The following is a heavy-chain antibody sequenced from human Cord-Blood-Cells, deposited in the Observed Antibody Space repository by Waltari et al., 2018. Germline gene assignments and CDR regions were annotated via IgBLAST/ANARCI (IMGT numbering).Heavy chain of an antibody. D-gene: IGHD6-13*01. CDR2: IYHSGST. CDR1: GGSISSSNC. V-gene: IGHV4-4*02. J-gene: IGHJ4*02. CDR3: ARGFWGYSSSWYYFDY. Sequence: QVQLQESGPGLVKPSGTLSLTCAVTGGSISSSNCWRCVRQPPGKGLEWIGKIYHSGSTNYNPSLKSRVTISVDKSKNQFSLKLSSVTAADTAVYYCARGFWGYSSSWYYFDYWGQGTLVTVSS.